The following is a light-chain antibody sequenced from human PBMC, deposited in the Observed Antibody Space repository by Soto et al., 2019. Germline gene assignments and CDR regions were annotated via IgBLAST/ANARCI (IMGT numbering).Light chain of an antibody. J-gene: IGLJ2*01. CDR3: SSYAGNNNLV. V-gene: IGLV2-8*01. Sequence: QSALTQPPSASGSPGQSVTISCTGTSSDVGGYNYVSWYQQHPGKAPKLMIYYVSSRPSGVPDRFSGSKSGNTASLTVSGLQAEDEADYYCSSYAGNNNLVFGGGTQLTVL. CDR1: SSDVGGYNY. CDR2: YVS.